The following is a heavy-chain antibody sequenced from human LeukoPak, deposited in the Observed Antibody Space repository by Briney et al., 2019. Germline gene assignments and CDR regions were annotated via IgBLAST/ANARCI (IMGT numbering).Heavy chain of an antibody. V-gene: IGHV4-30-4*01. CDR2: IYYSGST. Sequence: PSETLSLTCTVSGGSISSGDYYWSWIRQPPGKGLEWIGYIYYSGSTYYNPSLKSRVTISVDTSKNQFSLKLSSVTAADTAVYYCARDRGITTYYDYWGQGTLVTVSS. D-gene: IGHD3-22*01. J-gene: IGHJ4*02. CDR3: ARDRGITTYYDY. CDR1: GGSISSGDYY.